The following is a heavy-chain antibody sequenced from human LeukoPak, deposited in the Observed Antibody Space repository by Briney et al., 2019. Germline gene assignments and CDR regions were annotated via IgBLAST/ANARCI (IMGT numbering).Heavy chain of an antibody. V-gene: IGHV3-7*03. CDR3: ARERSMSN. CDR1: GFNFSSYW. Sequence: GGSLRLSCAASGFNFSSYWMSWVRQAPGKGLEWVANIKQDGSEKYYVDSVKGRFTISRDNAKNSLYLQMNSLRAEDTAVYYCARERSMSNWGQGTLVTVSS. CDR2: IKQDGSEK. J-gene: IGHJ4*02. D-gene: IGHD1-26*01.